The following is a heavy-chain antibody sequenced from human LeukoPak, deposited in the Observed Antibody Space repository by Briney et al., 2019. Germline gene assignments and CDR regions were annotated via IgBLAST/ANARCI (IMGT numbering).Heavy chain of an antibody. V-gene: IGHV4-38-2*02. Sequence: SETLSLTCTVSGYSISSGYYWGWIRQPPGKGLEWIGSIYHSGSTYYNPSLKSRVTISVDTSKNQFSLKLSSVTAADTAVYYCARDLNYYDSSGYYEDDYWGQGTLVTVSS. CDR1: GYSISSGYY. CDR3: ARDLNYYDSSGYYEDDY. CDR2: IYHSGST. D-gene: IGHD3-22*01. J-gene: IGHJ4*02.